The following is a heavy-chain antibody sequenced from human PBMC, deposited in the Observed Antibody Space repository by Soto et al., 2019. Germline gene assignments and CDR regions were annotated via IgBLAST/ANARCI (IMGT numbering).Heavy chain of an antibody. CDR3: ARDPGV. Sequence: PSETLSLTCTVSGGSISSSNYYWGWIRQPPGKGLECIGSIYYSGSTYYNPSLKSRVTISVDRSKNQFSLKLSSVTAADTAVYYCARDPGVWGQGTLVTVSS. D-gene: IGHD3-10*01. V-gene: IGHV4-39*07. CDR1: GGSISSSNYY. CDR2: IYYSGST. J-gene: IGHJ4*02.